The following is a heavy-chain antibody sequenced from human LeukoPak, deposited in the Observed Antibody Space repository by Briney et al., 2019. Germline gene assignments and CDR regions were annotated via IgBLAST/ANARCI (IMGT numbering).Heavy chain of an antibody. V-gene: IGHV4-34*01. Sequence: SETLSLTCAVYGGSFSGYYWSWIRQPPGKGLEWIGEVNHSGSTNYNPSLKSRVTISVDTSKNQFSLKLSSVTAADTAVYYCARDGSGGNSEWYFDLWGRGTLVTVSS. CDR2: VNHSGST. J-gene: IGHJ2*01. CDR3: ARDGSGGNSEWYFDL. CDR1: GGSFSGYY. D-gene: IGHD4-23*01.